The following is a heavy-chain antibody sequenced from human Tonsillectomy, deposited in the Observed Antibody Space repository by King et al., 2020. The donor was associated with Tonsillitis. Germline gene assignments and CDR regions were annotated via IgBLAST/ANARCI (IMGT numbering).Heavy chain of an antibody. CDR1: GYTFTSFD. Sequence: QLVQSGAEVKKPGASVKVSCQASGYTFTSFDIHWVRQATGQGLEWMGWMNPNSGNTGYAQKFQGRVTITADESTSTAYMELSSLRSEDTAVYYCAREKGYSSGWYVGFDYWGQGTLVTVSS. D-gene: IGHD6-19*01. V-gene: IGHV1-8*01. CDR3: AREKGYSSGWYVGFDY. J-gene: IGHJ4*02. CDR2: MNPNSGNT.